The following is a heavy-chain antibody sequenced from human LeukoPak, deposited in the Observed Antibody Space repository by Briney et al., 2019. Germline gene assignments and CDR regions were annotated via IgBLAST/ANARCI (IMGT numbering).Heavy chain of an antibody. V-gene: IGHV1-69*05. CDR2: IIPIFGTA. D-gene: IGHD2-15*01. CDR1: GGTFSSYA. J-gene: IGHJ6*03. CDR3: ARGGQARDYYYMDV. Sequence: ASVKVSCKASGGTFSSYAISWVRQAPGQGLEWMGGIIPIFGTANYAQKFQGRVTITTDESTSTAYMELSSLRSEDTAVYYCARGGQARDYYYMDVWGKGTTVTVSS.